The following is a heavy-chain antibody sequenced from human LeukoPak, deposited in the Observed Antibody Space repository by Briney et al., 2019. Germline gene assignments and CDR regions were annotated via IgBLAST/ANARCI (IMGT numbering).Heavy chain of an antibody. J-gene: IGHJ4*02. CDR1: GFTVSSNY. Sequence: GGSLRLSCAASGFTVSSNYMSGVRQAPGKGLEGVAVISYDGSNKYYADSVKGRFTISRDNSKNTLYLQMNSLRAEDTAVYYCARDGGNHVLLWFGELPGDYWGQGTLVTVSS. CDR3: ARDGGNHVLLWFGELPGDY. D-gene: IGHD3-10*01. V-gene: IGHV3-30*03. CDR2: ISYDGSNK.